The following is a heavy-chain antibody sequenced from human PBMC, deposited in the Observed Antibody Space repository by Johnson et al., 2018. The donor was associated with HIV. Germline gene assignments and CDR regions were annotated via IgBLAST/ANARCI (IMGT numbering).Heavy chain of an antibody. V-gene: IGHV3-30-3*01. CDR3: ARVWVRYYYDSSDGAFDI. CDR2: ISYDGSSK. CDR1: GFTFNSNA. J-gene: IGHJ3*02. Sequence: VQVVESGGGVVQPGRSLRLSCAASGFTFNSNAMHWVRQAPGKGLEWVAVISYDGSSKYYADSVKGRFTISRDNSRNTLYLQMNSLRAEDTAVYYCARVWVRYYYDSSDGAFDIWGQGTMVTVSS. D-gene: IGHD3-22*01.